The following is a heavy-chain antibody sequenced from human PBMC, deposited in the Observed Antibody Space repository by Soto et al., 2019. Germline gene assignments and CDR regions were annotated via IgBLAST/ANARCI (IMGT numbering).Heavy chain of an antibody. V-gene: IGHV4-34*01. CDR2: INHSGRT. CDR1: GGSFSGYY. D-gene: IGHD3-22*01. CDR3: ARGRGYYDSSGYYPFFDY. Sequence: QVQLQQWGAGLLKPSETLSLTCAVYGGSFSGYYWSWIRQPPGKGLEWIGEINHSGRTNYNPSLKSRVTISVDTSKNQFSLKLSSVTAADTAVYYCARGRGYYDSSGYYPFFDYWGQGTLVTVSS. J-gene: IGHJ4*02.